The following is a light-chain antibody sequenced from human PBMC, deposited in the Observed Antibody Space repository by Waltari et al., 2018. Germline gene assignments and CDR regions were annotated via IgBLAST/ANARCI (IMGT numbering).Light chain of an antibody. J-gene: IGLJ2*01. CDR2: DVS. CDR1: SSDVGDYNY. V-gene: IGLV2-14*03. CDR3: SSYTSKNTLL. Sequence: QSALTQPASVSGSPGQSITISCTGTSSDVGDYNYVSWYQQHPGKAPKLMIYDVSNRPSGVSNRVSGSKSGNTASLTISGLQAEDEADYYCSSYTSKNTLLFGGGTRLTVL.